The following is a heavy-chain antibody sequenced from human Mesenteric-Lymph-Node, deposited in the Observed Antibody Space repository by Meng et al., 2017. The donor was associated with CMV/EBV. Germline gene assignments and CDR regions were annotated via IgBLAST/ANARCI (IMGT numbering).Heavy chain of an antibody. CDR1: GYSFTSYW. CDR3: ARSRRYGSGSLFYYYYGMDV. J-gene: IGHJ6*02. Sequence: GESLKISCKGSGYSFTSYWIGWVRQMPGKGLEWMGIIYPGDSDTRYSPSLQGQVTISADKSISTAYLQWSSLKASDTAMYYCARSRRYGSGSLFYYYYGMDVWGQGTTVTVSS. CDR2: IYPGDSDT. D-gene: IGHD3-10*01. V-gene: IGHV5-51*01.